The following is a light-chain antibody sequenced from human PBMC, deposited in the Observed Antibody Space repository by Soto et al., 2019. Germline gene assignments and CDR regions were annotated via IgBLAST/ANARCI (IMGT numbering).Light chain of an antibody. CDR2: AAS. CDR3: QQSYSTPVT. Sequence: DIQMTQSPSSLSASVGDRVTITCRASQSISSYLNWYQQKPGKAPKLLIYAASSLQSGVPSRFGGSGSGTDFTLTISSLQPEDFATYYCQQSYSTPVTFDQGTKWKSN. J-gene: IGKJ1*01. CDR1: QSISSY. V-gene: IGKV1-39*01.